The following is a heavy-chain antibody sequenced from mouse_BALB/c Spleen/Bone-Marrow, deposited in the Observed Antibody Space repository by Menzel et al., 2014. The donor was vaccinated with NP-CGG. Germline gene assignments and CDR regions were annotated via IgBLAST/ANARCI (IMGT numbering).Heavy chain of an antibody. D-gene: IGHD2-4*01. CDR1: GFTFSSYA. V-gene: IGHV5-6*01. J-gene: IGHJ3*01. Sequence: EVQLVESGGGLVKPGGSLKLSCAASGFTFSSYAMSWVRQTPEKRLEWVATISSGGSYTYYPDSVKGRFTISRDNAKNTLYLQMSSLKSEDTAMYYCARPYDFGAWFAYWGQGTLVTVSA. CDR2: ISSGGSYT. CDR3: ARPYDFGAWFAY.